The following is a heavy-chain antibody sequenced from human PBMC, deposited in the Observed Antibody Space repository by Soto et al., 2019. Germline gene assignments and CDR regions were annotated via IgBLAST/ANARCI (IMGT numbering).Heavy chain of an antibody. V-gene: IGHV4-34*01. CDR3: ARSGARFSSGWYEFDY. D-gene: IGHD6-19*01. J-gene: IGHJ4*02. Sequence: SETLSLTCAVYGGSFSGYYWSRIRQPPGKGLEWIGEINHSGSTNYNPSLKSRVTISVDTSKNQFSLKLSSVTAADTAVYYCARSGARFSSGWYEFDYWGQGTLVTVSS. CDR2: INHSGST. CDR1: GGSFSGYY.